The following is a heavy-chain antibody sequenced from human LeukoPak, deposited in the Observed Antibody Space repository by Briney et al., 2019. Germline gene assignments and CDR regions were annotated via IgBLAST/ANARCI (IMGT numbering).Heavy chain of an antibody. J-gene: IGHJ4*02. CDR2: ISGSGGSP. Sequence: GGSLRLSCAASGFTFSNYAMSWVRQAPGKGLEWVSAISGSGGSPYYADSVKGRFTVSRDNSKNTLYLQMNSLRAEDTAVYYCASIADSGIDYWGQGTLVTVSS. CDR1: GFTFSNYA. D-gene: IGHD2-15*01. V-gene: IGHV3-23*01. CDR3: ASIADSGIDY.